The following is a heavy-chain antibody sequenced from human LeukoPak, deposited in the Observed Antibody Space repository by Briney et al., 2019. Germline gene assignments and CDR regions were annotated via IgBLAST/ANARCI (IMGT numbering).Heavy chain of an antibody. CDR1: GFTFSNAW. CDR2: IKSKTDGGTT. CDR3: TTGFSSGRFDY. J-gene: IGHJ4*02. V-gene: IGHV3-15*01. D-gene: IGHD6-25*01. Sequence: GGSLRLTCAASGFTFSNAWMSWVRQAPGKGLEWVGRIKSKTDGGTTDYAAPVKGRFTISRDDSKNTLYLQMNSLKTEDTAVYYCTTGFSSGRFDYWGQGTLVTVSS.